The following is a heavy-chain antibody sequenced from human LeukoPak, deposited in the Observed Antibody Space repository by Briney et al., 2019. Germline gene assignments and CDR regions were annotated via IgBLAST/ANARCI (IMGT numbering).Heavy chain of an antibody. J-gene: IGHJ4*02. CDR2: IYYTGNT. D-gene: IGHD1-26*01. CDR1: GASISSSY. CDR3: ARRIVGAIQNFDY. V-gene: IGHV4-59*08. Sequence: SETLSLTCSVSGASISSSYWSWIRQPPGKGLEWIGFIYYTGNTNYNPSLKSRVTISLDTSKNQFSLKLSSVTAADTAVYYCARRIVGAIQNFDYWGQGTLVTVSS.